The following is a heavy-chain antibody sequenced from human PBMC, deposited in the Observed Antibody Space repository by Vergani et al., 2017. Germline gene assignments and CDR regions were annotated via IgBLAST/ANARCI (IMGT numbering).Heavy chain of an antibody. Sequence: QVQLVESGGGVVQPGRSLRLSCAASGFTFSSYGMHWVRQAPGKGLEWVAVIGYDGSNKYYADSVKGRFTISRDNSKNTLYLQMNSLRADDTAGYYCARCPSGTAMAADSYYMDVWGKGTTVTVSS. D-gene: IGHD5-18*01. V-gene: IGHV3-33*01. CDR3: ARCPSGTAMAADSYYMDV. J-gene: IGHJ6*03. CDR2: IGYDGSNK. CDR1: GFTFSSYG.